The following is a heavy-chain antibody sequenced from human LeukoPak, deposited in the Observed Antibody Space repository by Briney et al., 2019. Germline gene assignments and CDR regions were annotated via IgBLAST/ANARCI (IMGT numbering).Heavy chain of an antibody. CDR3: ARDPTTRSNRAQFYSDY. J-gene: IGHJ4*02. CDR1: GYTFTSYG. V-gene: IGHV3-30*04. Sequence: SCKASGYTFTSYGISWVRQAPGKGLEWVAVISLNGGDTNYAGSVKGRFTISRDNSKNTLYLQMNSLRAEDTAVYYCARDPTTRSNRAQFYSDYWGQGTLVIVSS. CDR2: ISLNGGDT. D-gene: IGHD4-17*01.